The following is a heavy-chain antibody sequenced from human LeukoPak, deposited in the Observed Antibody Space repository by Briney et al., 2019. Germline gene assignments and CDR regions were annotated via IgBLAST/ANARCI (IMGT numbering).Heavy chain of an antibody. CDR2: ISYDGSNK. CDR1: GFTFSSYG. Sequence: GGSLRRSCAASGFTFSSYGMHWVRQAPGKGLEWVAVISYDGSNKYYADSVKGRFTISRDNSKNTLYLQMNSLRAEDTAVYYCAKDVGGYSGYEDYWGQGTLVTVSS. V-gene: IGHV3-30*18. CDR3: AKDVGGYSGYEDY. D-gene: IGHD5-12*01. J-gene: IGHJ4*02.